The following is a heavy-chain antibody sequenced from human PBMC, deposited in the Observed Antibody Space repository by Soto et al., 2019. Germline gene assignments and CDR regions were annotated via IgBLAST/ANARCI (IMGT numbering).Heavy chain of an antibody. J-gene: IGHJ5*02. CDR2: IWYDGSNK. Sequence: GGSLRLSCAASGFTFSSYGMHWVRQAPGKGLEWVAVIWYDGSNKYYADSVKGRFTISRDNSKNTLYLQMNSLRAEDTAVYYCERALFGVTNTLAWGQGTLVTVSS. CDR1: GFTFSSYG. D-gene: IGHD4-4*01. V-gene: IGHV3-33*01. CDR3: ERALFGVTNTLA.